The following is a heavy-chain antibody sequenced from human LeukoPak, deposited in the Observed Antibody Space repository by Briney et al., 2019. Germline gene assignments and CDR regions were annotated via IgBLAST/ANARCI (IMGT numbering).Heavy chain of an antibody. Sequence: PGGSLRLSCAASGFTFSKSAMTWVRQARGKGLEWVSAISGSGGSTLYEDYVKGRFTISRDNSKNTLYLQMNSLRTEDTAVYYCAKDRGRFRPDAFDIWGQGTMVTVSS. CDR2: ISGSGGST. CDR1: GFTFSKSA. J-gene: IGHJ3*02. D-gene: IGHD6-25*01. V-gene: IGHV3-23*01. CDR3: AKDRGRFRPDAFDI.